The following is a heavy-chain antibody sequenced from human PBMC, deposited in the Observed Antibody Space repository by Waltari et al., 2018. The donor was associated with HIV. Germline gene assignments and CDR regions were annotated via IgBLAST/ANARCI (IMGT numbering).Heavy chain of an antibody. J-gene: IGHJ4*02. CDR2: IGAAGDT. Sequence: EVHLVESGEGLIQPGGSLRLSCSASGFTFNTYDMHWVRQAAGEGLQWVSAIGAAGDTYYSDSVKGRFTISRENAKNSLFLQMNSLRAGDTAVYFCVRVRDSSSGWYIFDYWGQGALVTVSS. D-gene: IGHD6-19*01. CDR1: GFTFNTYD. CDR3: VRVRDSSSGWYIFDY. V-gene: IGHV3-13*04.